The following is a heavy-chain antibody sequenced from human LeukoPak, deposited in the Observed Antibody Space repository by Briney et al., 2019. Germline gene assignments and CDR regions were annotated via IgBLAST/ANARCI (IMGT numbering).Heavy chain of an antibody. J-gene: IGHJ3*02. CDR1: GFTFTNHW. V-gene: IGHV5-51*01. CDR2: IWPDDSDS. Sequence: GESLKISCKGSGFTFTNHWIAWVRQMPGTGLEWMGIIWPDDSDSRYSPSFQGQVTISADKSISTAYLQWNNLKASDTAIYYCARRFDSGIINAFDIWGQGTQVIVSS. D-gene: IGHD1-26*01. CDR3: ARRFDSGIINAFDI.